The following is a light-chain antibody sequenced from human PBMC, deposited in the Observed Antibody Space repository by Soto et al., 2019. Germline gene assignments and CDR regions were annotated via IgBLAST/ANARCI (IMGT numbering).Light chain of an antibody. V-gene: IGKV1-39*01. J-gene: IGKJ5*01. Sequence: IQMPHSPSSVSASVGDRVTVTCRASQSISSYLNWYLQKPGKAPKLLIYAASSLQSGVPSRFSGSGSGTEFTLTISSLQPEDFATDYCQQSYSTPYTFGQGTRLEI. CDR3: QQSYSTPYT. CDR2: AAS. CDR1: QSISSY.